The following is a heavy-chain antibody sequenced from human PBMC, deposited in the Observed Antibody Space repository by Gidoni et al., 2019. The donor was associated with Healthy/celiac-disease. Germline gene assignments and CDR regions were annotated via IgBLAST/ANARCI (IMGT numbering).Heavy chain of an antibody. CDR2: ISSSSSYI. D-gene: IGHD3-10*01. Sequence: SISSSSSYIYYADSVKGRFTISRDNAKNSLYLQMNSLRAEDTAVYYCARKRPGSWGQGTLVTVSS. V-gene: IGHV3-21*01. J-gene: IGHJ4*02. CDR3: ARKRPGS.